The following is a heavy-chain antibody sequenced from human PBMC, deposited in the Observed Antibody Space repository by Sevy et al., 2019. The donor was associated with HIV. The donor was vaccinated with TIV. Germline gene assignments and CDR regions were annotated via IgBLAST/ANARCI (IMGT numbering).Heavy chain of an antibody. CDR3: AKRRVQSGLSGGGANYGMDV. J-gene: IGHJ6*02. CDR2: ISGSAGST. D-gene: IGHD2-8*02. V-gene: IGHV3-23*01. CDR1: GFTFSSYA. Sequence: GESLKISCAASGFTFSSYAMSWVRQAPGKGLDWVSAISGSAGSTYYADSVTGRFIISRDNSRNTLYLQMNSLRAEDTAIYYCAKRRVQSGLSGGGANYGMDVCGRGTTVTVSS.